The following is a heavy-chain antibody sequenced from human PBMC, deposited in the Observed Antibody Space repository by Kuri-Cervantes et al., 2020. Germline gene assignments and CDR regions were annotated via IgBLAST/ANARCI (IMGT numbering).Heavy chain of an antibody. Sequence: ASVKVSCKASGYTFTGYYMHWVRQAPGQGLEWMGWINPNSGGTNYAQKFQGWVTMTRDTSISTAYMELSRLRADDTAVYYCARGLYDILACMDVWGQGTTVTVSS. V-gene: IGHV1-2*04. CDR2: INPNSGGT. J-gene: IGHJ6*02. CDR1: GYTFTGYY. CDR3: ARGLYDILACMDV. D-gene: IGHD3-9*01.